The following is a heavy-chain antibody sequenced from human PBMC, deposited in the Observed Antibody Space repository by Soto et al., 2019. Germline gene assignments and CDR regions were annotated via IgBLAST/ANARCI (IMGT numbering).Heavy chain of an antibody. CDR2: INWNGGST. CDR1: GFTFDDYG. Sequence: GGSLRLSCAASGFTFDDYGMSWVRQAPGKGLEWVSGINWNGGSTGYADSVKGRFTISRDNAKNSLYLQMNSLRAEDTALYHCARGAYSSSWYQNWFDPWGQGTLVTVSS. V-gene: IGHV3-20*01. J-gene: IGHJ5*02. D-gene: IGHD6-13*01. CDR3: ARGAYSSSWYQNWFDP.